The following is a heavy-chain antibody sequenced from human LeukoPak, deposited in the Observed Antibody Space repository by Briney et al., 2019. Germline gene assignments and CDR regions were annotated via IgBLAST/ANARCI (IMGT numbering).Heavy chain of an antibody. V-gene: IGHV4-39*07. Sequence: SETLSLTCTVSGDSISSSNCYWGWIRQPPGKGLEWIGRLYTSGSTNYNPSLKSRVSMSVDTSKKQFSLRLSSVTAADTAIYCCASDYFDRTGYYGFIYWGQGSLVTISS. D-gene: IGHD3-22*01. CDR2: LYTSGST. J-gene: IGHJ4*02. CDR3: ASDYFDRTGYYGFIY. CDR1: GDSISSSNCY.